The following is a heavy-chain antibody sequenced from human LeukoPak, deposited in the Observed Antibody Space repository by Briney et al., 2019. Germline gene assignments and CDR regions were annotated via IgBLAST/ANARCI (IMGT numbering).Heavy chain of an antibody. D-gene: IGHD2-2*01. V-gene: IGHV4-30-2*01. J-gene: IGHJ3*02. CDR1: GGSISSGGYY. CDR2: IYHSGST. CDR3: ARCTSCHGGDDAFDI. Sequence: PSQTLSLTCTVSGGSISSGGYYWSWIRQPPGKGLEWIGYIYHSGSTYYNPSLKSRVTISVDRSKNQFSLKLSSVTAADTAVYYCARCTSCHGGDDAFDIWGQGTMVTVSS.